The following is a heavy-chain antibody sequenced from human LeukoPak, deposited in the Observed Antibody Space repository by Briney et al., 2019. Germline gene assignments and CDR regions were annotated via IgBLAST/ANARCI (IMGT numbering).Heavy chain of an antibody. D-gene: IGHD2-15*01. Sequence: SETLSLTCTVSGGSISIYYRSWIRQPPGKGLEWIGYIYYSGPTNYNPYLKSRVTISADMSKNDFSLRLSSVPAADTAVYYCARGGYSSGFYYFDYWGQGILVTVSS. CDR3: ARGGYSSGFYYFDY. V-gene: IGHV4-59*08. CDR2: IYYSGPT. CDR1: GGSISIYY. J-gene: IGHJ4*02.